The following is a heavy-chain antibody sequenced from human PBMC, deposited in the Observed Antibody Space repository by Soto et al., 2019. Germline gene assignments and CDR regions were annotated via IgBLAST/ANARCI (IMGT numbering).Heavy chain of an antibody. Sequence: PGGSLRLSCEASGFSLSNYVMHWVRQAPGKGLEWVAVIWYDGSNKYYADSVKGRFTISRDNSKNTLYLQMNSLRAEDTAVYYCARDPYCSGGSCYEYYFDYWGQGTLVTVSS. CDR3: ARDPYCSGGSCYEYYFDY. D-gene: IGHD2-15*01. J-gene: IGHJ4*02. CDR2: IWYDGSNK. CDR1: GFSLSNYV. V-gene: IGHV3-33*08.